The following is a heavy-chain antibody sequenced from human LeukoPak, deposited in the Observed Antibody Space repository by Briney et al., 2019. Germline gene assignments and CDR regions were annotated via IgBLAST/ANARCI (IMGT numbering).Heavy chain of an antibody. V-gene: IGHV3-9*03. CDR3: ARGYSYGYVGIDY. CDR2: ISWNSGSI. CDR1: GFTFDDYA. Sequence: PGGSLRLSCAASGFTFDDYAMHWVRQAPGKGLEWVSGISWNSGSIGYADSVKGRFTISRDNAKNSLYLQMNSLRAEDMDLYYCARGYSYGYVGIDYWGQGTLVTVSS. D-gene: IGHD5-18*01. J-gene: IGHJ4*02.